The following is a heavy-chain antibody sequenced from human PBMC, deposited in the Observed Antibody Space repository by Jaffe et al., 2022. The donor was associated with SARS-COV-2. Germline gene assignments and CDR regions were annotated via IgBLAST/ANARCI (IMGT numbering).Heavy chain of an antibody. CDR3: AKKGYYDSSGYSIFVY. D-gene: IGHD3-22*01. J-gene: IGHJ4*02. CDR2: ISGSGGST. V-gene: IGHV3-23*01. CDR1: GFTFSSYA. Sequence: EVQLLESGGGLVQPGGSLRLSCAASGFTFSSYAMSWVRQAPGKGLEWVSAISGSGGSTYYADSVKGRFTISRDNSKNTLYLQMNSLRAEDTAVYYCAKKGYYDSSGYSIFVYWGQGTLVTVSS.